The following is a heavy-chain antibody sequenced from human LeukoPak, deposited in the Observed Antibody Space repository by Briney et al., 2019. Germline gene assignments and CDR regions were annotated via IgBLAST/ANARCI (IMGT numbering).Heavy chain of an antibody. CDR1: GYSISSGYY. V-gene: IGHV4-38-2*02. CDR3: ARDFRGGYDFWSGYYTPYYFDY. CDR2: IYYSGST. J-gene: IGHJ4*02. D-gene: IGHD3-3*01. Sequence: PSETLSLTCTVSGYSISSGYYWGWIRQPPGKGLEWIGSIYYSGSTYYNPSLKSRVTISVDTSKNQFSLKLSSVTAADTAVYYCARDFRGGYDFWSGYYTPYYFDYWGQGTLVTVSP.